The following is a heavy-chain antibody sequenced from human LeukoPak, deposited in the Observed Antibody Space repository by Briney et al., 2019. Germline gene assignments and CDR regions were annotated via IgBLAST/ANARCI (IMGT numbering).Heavy chain of an antibody. D-gene: IGHD3-22*01. CDR1: GGSFSGYY. CDR2: INHSGST. Sequence: SETLSLTCAVYGGSFSGYYWSWIRQPPGKGLEWIGEINHSGSTNYNPSLKSRVTMSVDTSKNQFSLKLSSVTAADTAVYYCARGTGNYYDSSGYYYGWFDPWGQGTLVTVSS. J-gene: IGHJ5*02. CDR3: ARGTGNYYDSSGYYYGWFDP. V-gene: IGHV4-34*01.